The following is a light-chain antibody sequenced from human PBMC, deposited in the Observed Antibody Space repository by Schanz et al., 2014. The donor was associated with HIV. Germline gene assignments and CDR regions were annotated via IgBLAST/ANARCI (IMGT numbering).Light chain of an antibody. CDR1: SSDVGGYNY. J-gene: IGLJ2*01. CDR3: SSYAGSKHWL. CDR2: DVS. Sequence: QSALTQPPSASGSPGQSVTISCTGTSSDVGGYNYVSWYQHHPGKAPKLMIYDVSKRPSGVPDRFSGSKSGNTASLTISGLQPDDEADYYCSSYAGSKHWLFGGGTQLTVL. V-gene: IGLV2-8*01.